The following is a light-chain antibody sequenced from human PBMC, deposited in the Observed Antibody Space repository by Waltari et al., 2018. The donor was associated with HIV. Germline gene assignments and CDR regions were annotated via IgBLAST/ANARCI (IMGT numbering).Light chain of an antibody. CDR1: SGDVGGYNA. CDR2: EVS. CDR3: SSYTSSDTVV. J-gene: IGLJ2*01. Sequence: QSALTQPASVSGSPGQSISISCTGTSGDVGGYNAVSWYQQHPAKAPKLVILEVSNRPSGVSNRCSGSKSGNRASLTISGLQAEDEAYYYCSSYTSSDTVVFGGGTKVTVL. V-gene: IGLV2-14*01.